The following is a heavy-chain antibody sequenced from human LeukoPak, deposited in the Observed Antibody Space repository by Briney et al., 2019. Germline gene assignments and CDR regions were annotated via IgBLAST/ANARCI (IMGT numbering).Heavy chain of an antibody. J-gene: IGHJ4*02. CDR1: GFPFRSYA. CDR2: IRYDGSNK. Sequence: GGSLRLSCAASGFPFRSYAMHWVRQAPGKGLEWVAFIRYDGSNKYYADSVKGRFTISRDNSKNTLYLQMNSLRAEDTAVYYCAKSKYYYDSSGYYSLEYWGQGTLVTVSS. D-gene: IGHD3-22*01. CDR3: AKSKYYYDSSGYYSLEY. V-gene: IGHV3-30*02.